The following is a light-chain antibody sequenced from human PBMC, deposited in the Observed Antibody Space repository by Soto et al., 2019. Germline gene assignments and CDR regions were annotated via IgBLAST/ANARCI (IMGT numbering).Light chain of an antibody. CDR3: QRANSFPALT. CDR2: AAS. J-gene: IGKJ4*01. Sequence: IQMTQSPSSVSAFVGDRVTITCRASERINTYLAWYQQQPGKAPKLLIYAASSLQSGVPSRFSGSGLQSEDFATYYCQRANSFPALTFGGGTKVDIK. V-gene: IGKV1-12*01. CDR1: ERINTY.